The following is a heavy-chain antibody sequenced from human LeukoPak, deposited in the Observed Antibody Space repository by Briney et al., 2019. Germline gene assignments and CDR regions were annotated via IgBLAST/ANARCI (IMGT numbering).Heavy chain of an antibody. Sequence: GGSLRLSCAASGFTCSSYGMHWVRQAPGKGLEWVAVIWYDGSNKYYADSVKGRFTISRDNSKNTLYLLMNSLRAEDTAVYYCARDRGDYYFDYWGQGTLVTVSS. CDR3: ARDRGDYYFDY. D-gene: IGHD4-17*01. CDR1: GFTCSSYG. V-gene: IGHV3-33*01. CDR2: IWYDGSNK. J-gene: IGHJ4*02.